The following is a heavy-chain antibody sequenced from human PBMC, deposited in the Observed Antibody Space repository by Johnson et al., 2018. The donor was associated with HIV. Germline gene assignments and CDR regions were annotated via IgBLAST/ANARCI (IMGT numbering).Heavy chain of an antibody. CDR3: ANEVYAFDI. CDR2: IFSVGGA. J-gene: IGHJ3*02. D-gene: IGHD2-8*01. Sequence: VQLVESGGGLVQPGGSLRLSCAASGITVSSNYMSWVRQAPGKGLEWVSVIFSVGGAYYADSVKGRFIISRDNSKNMLYLQMNSLRAEDTAVYYCANEVYAFDIWGQGTMVTVSS. CDR1: GITVSSNY. V-gene: IGHV3-66*01.